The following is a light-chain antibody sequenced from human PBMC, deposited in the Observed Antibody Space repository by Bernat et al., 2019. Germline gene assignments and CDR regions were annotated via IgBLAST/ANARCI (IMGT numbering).Light chain of an antibody. V-gene: IGLV2-14*03. CDR2: DVS. Sequence: QSALTQPASVSGSPGQSITISCTGTSSDVGGYNYVSWYQQHPGKAPKLMIYDVSDRPSGISNRFSGSKSGNTASLTISGLLAEDEADYYCGSYTSSSTLVFGGGTKLTVL. CDR3: GSYTSSSTLV. J-gene: IGLJ3*02. CDR1: SSDVGGYNY.